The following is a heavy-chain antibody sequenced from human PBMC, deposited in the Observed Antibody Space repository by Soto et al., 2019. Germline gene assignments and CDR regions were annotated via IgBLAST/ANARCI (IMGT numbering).Heavy chain of an antibody. J-gene: IGHJ6*03. V-gene: IGHV4-59*01. CDR1: GGSISSYY. CDR3: ARRGWELRYYYYYYMDV. Sequence: PSETLSLTCTVSGGSISSYYWSWIRQPPGKGLEWIGYIYYSGSTNYNPSLKSRVTISVDTSKNQFSLKLSSVTAADTAVYYCARRGWELRYYYYYYMDVWGKGTTVTVSS. CDR2: IYYSGST. D-gene: IGHD1-26*01.